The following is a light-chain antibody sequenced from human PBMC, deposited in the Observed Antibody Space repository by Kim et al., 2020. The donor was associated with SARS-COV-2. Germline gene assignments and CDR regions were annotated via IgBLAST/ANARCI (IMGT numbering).Light chain of an antibody. Sequence: HELTQPLSVSVALGQTARITCGGNNIGSKNVHWYQQKPGQAPVLVIYRDSNRPSGIPERFSGSNSGNTATLTISRAQAGDEADYYCQVWDSSTAVFGGGTQLTVL. CDR3: QVWDSSTAV. CDR1: NIGSKN. V-gene: IGLV3-9*01. J-gene: IGLJ2*01. CDR2: RDS.